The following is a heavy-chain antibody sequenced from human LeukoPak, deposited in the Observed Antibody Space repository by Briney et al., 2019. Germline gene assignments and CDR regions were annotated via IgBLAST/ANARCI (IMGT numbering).Heavy chain of an antibody. CDR2: INPNSGGT. D-gene: IGHD2-15*01. Sequence: ASVKVSCKASGYTFTGYYMHWVRQAPGQGLEWMGWINPNSGGTSYAQKFQGRVTMTRDTSISTAYMELSRLRSDDTAVYYCARDDEVAAAPEGGDFWGQGTLVSLPS. CDR3: ARDDEVAAAPEGGDF. V-gene: IGHV1-2*02. CDR1: GYTFTGYY. J-gene: IGHJ4*02.